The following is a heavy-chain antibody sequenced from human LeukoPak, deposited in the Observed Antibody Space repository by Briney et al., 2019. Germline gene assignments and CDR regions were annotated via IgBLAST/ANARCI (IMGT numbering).Heavy chain of an antibody. CDR1: GFTFSSYA. CDR3: AKWTYSSGWYYDY. J-gene: IGHJ4*02. CDR2: ITGGGFVS. Sequence: GGSLRLSCAASGFTFSSYAMTWVRQSPGMGLEWVATITGGGFVSFYADSVKGRFTISRDNAKNSLYLQMNSLRVEDTAVYYCAKWTYSSGWYYDYWGQGTLVTVSS. D-gene: IGHD6-19*01. V-gene: IGHV3-21*01.